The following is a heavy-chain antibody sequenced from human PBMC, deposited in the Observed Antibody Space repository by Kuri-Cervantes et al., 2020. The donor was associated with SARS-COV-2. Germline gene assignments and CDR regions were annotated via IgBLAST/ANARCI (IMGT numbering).Heavy chain of an antibody. CDR2: IYYSGST. J-gene: IGHJ6*02. V-gene: IGHV4-30-4*07. Sequence: LRLSCAVSGGSISSGGYSWSWIRQPPGKGLEWIGYIYYSGSTYYNPSLKSRVTISVDTSKNQFSLKLSSVTAADTAVYYCARQDSSWTNYYYYYGMDVWGQGTTVTVSS. CDR1: GGSISSGGYS. CDR3: ARQDSSWTNYYYYYGMDV. D-gene: IGHD6-13*01.